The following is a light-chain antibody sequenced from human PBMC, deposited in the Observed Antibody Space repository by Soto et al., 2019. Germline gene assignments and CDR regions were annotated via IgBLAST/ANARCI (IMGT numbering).Light chain of an antibody. CDR1: QSLSNNF. J-gene: IGKJ4*01. CDR2: GAS. Sequence: DIVVTQSPATLSLSPGDRAALSCGASQSLSNNFLAWYQQKPCQAPRLLICGASIRAAGIPARFSGSGSGTDFTLTITRLQPEDFAVYYCQQYATSPLTFGRGTKVEIK. V-gene: IGKV3-20*01. CDR3: QQYATSPLT.